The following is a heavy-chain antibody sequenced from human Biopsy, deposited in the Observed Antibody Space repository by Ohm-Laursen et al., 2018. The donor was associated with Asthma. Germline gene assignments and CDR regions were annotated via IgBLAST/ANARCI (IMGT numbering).Heavy chain of an antibody. CDR1: RFTYE. J-gene: IGHJ4*02. Sequence: SLRLSCAASRFTYEMHWVRQAPGKGLGWVAVISYDGSSIYYADSVKGRFTISRDNSKNTLHLQMNSLTAEDTAVYYCAREGVAGTHIEDWGQGTLVTVSS. D-gene: IGHD6-19*01. CDR3: AREGVAGTHIED. V-gene: IGHV3-30-3*01. CDR2: ISYDGSSI.